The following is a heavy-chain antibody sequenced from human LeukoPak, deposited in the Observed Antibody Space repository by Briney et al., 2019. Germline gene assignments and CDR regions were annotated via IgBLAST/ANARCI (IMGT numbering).Heavy chain of an antibody. V-gene: IGHV1-2*02. Sequence: ASVKVSCKASGYTFTGYYMHWVRQAPGQGLEWMGWINPNSGGTNYAQKFQGRVTMTRDTSISTAYMELSGLRSDDTAVYYCARDLEFYYDSSGLFDAFDIWGQGTMVTVSS. CDR2: INPNSGGT. CDR3: ARDLEFYYDSSGLFDAFDI. CDR1: GYTFTGYY. D-gene: IGHD3-22*01. J-gene: IGHJ3*02.